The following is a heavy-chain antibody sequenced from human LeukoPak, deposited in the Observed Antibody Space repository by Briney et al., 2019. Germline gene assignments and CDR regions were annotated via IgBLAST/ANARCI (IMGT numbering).Heavy chain of an antibody. CDR3: ARDPTIFYYDSSGSVGRFDP. D-gene: IGHD3-22*01. V-gene: IGHV1-18*01. CDR1: GYTFTSYG. CDR2: ISAYNGNT. J-gene: IGHJ5*02. Sequence: ASVKVSCKASGYTFTSYGISWVRQAPGQGLEWMGWISAYNGNTNYAQKLQGRVTMTTDTSTSTAYMELRSPRSDDTAVYYCARDPTIFYYDSSGSVGRFDPWGQGTLVTVSS.